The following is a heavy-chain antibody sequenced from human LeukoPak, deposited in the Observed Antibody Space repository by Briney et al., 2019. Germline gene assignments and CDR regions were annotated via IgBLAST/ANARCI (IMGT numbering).Heavy chain of an antibody. J-gene: IGHJ4*02. CDR3: ARGVFSDY. CDR1: RGSVTSYY. D-gene: IGHD6-13*01. Sequence: PSETLSLTCTVSRGSVTSYYWSWIRQTPGKGLEWIGSIYHSGITSYNPSLKSRVTISVDTSKNQFSLNLSSVTAADTAVYYCARGVFSDYWGQGTLVTVSS. V-gene: IGHV4-38-2*02. CDR2: IYHSGIT.